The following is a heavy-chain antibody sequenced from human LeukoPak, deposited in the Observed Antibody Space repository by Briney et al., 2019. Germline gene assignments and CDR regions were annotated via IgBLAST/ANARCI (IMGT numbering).Heavy chain of an antibody. CDR3: ATDHSGNFDY. CDR1: GYTFTNYD. V-gene: IGHV1-8*01. J-gene: IGHJ4*02. D-gene: IGHD1-26*01. CDR2: MNPNSGNT. Sequence: ASVKVSCKASGYTFTNYDINWVRQATGQGLEWMGWMNPNSGNTNFAQKFQGRVTMTRNTSISTAYMELSSLRSEDTAVYYCATDHSGNFDYWGQGTLVTVSS.